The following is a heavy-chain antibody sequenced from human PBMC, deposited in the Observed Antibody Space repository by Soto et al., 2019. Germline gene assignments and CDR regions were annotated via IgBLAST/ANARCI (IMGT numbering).Heavy chain of an antibody. CDR3: ARGPSGWYGYDY. Sequence: GGSLRLSCVASGFSLSSSWMHWVRQAPGKGLVWVSRINSDGTTTNYADSVKGRFTISRDNAKNTLYLQMSSLRAEDTAVYYCARGPSGWYGYDYWGQGTLVTVSS. J-gene: IGHJ4*02. D-gene: IGHD6-19*01. CDR1: GFSLSSSW. V-gene: IGHV3-74*01. CDR2: INSDGTTT.